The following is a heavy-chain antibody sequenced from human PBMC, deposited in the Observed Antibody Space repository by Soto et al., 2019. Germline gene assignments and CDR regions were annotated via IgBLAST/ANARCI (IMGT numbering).Heavy chain of an antibody. V-gene: IGHV1-18*04. Sequence: GASVKVSCRASGYTCTSYGISWVRQAPGQGLEWMGWISAYNGNTNYAQKLQGRVTMTTDTSTSTAYMELRSLRSDDTAVYYCARAPVTRSSGWYYFDYWGQGTLVTVSS. CDR3: ARAPVTRSSGWYYFDY. D-gene: IGHD6-19*01. CDR2: ISAYNGNT. J-gene: IGHJ4*02. CDR1: GYTCTSYG.